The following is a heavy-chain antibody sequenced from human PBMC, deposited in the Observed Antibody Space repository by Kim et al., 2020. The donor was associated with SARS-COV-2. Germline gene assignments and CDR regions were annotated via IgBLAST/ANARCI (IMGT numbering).Heavy chain of an antibody. J-gene: IGHJ5*02. Sequence: ASVKVSCKASGYNFTSYAFHWVRQAPGQRLEWMGWINAGNGNTRYSQKFQGRVTITRDTSASTAYMDLSSLRSEDTAVYYCARDPGGRFDPWGQGTLVTV. CDR1: GYNFTSYA. D-gene: IGHD1-26*01. CDR3: ARDPGGRFDP. CDR2: INAGNGNT. V-gene: IGHV1-3*01.